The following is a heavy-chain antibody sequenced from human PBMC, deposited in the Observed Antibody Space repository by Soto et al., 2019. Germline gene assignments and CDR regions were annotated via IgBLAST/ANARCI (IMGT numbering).Heavy chain of an antibody. CDR1: RYTFISYD. V-gene: IGHV1-8*01. Sequence: ASVKVSCKASRYTFISYDINWVRQAPGQGLEWMGWMNPSGANTGYAQKFQGRISMTRNTSMNTAYMELNSLPSEDTAVYYCTRGQEVWWNAGPLGLHGLDVWGQGTTVTVSS. D-gene: IGHD3-16*01. CDR3: TRGQEVWWNAGPLGLHGLDV. J-gene: IGHJ6*02. CDR2: MNPSGANT.